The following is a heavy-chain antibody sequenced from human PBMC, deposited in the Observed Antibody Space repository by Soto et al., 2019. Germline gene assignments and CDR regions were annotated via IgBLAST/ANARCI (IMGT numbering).Heavy chain of an antibody. CDR2: INPNSGGT. CDR3: ARDWVVVVRAGSGGYYCYGMDV. CDR1: GYTFTGYY. Sequence: ASVKVSCKASGYTFTGYYMHWVRQAPGQGLEWMGWINPNSGGTNYAQKFQGRVTMTRDTSISTAYMELSRLRSDDTAVYYCARDWVVVVRAGSGGYYCYGMDVWGQGTTVTVSS. V-gene: IGHV1-2*02. D-gene: IGHD2-2*01. J-gene: IGHJ6*02.